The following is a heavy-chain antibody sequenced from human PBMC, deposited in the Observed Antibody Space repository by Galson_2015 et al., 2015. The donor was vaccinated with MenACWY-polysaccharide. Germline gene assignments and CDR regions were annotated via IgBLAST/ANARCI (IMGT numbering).Heavy chain of an antibody. D-gene: IGHD4-11*01. CDR1: DGSFSGHY. J-gene: IGHJ6*02. Sequence: ETLSLTCAVYDGSFSGHYYSWIRQSPGKGLQWIGETTHSGATNHEVSLKSRVNISVDSSTNKVSLKMTSVTAADTAVYYCTRADGPHYRYGMDVWGQGTTVTVSS. CDR2: TTHSGAT. CDR3: TRADGPHYRYGMDV. V-gene: IGHV4-34*01.